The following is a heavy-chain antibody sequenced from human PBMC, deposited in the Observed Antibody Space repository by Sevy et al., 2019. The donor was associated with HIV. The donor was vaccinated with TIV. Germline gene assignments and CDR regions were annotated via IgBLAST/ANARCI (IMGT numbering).Heavy chain of an antibody. D-gene: IGHD6-19*01. Sequence: GGSLRLSCAASGFTFTNYGMHWVRQAPGKGLEWVSGISNSGANTYYADSVRGRFTVSRDNSKNTVYLQSNSLRAEDTATYYCAKEWTLLSDWYGEFDYWGQGTLVTVSS. CDR2: ISNSGANT. CDR3: AKEWTLLSDWYGEFDY. V-gene: IGHV3-23*01. CDR1: GFTFTNYG. J-gene: IGHJ4*02.